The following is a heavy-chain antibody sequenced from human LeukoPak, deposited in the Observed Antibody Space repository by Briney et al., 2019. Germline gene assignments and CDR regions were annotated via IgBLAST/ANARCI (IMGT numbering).Heavy chain of an antibody. J-gene: IGHJ4*01. CDR1: GGSINSYY. V-gene: IGHV4-34*01. CDR3: AGDHYLALKD. CDR2: ISPSGST. D-gene: IGHD1-14*01. Sequence: SETLSLTCTVSGGSINSYYWSWIRQSPGKGLEWIGEISPSGSTTYNPSLKTRVTISTDTSKNQFSLKLNSVTAADTAVYYCAGDHYLALKDWGHGMLVTVSS.